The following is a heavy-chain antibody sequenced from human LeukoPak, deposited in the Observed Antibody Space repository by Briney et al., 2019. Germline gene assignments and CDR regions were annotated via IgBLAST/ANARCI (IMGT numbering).Heavy chain of an antibody. Sequence: SETLSLTCTVSGGSISSSSYYWGWLRQPPGKGLEWIGSIYYSGSTYYNPSLKSRVTISVDTSKNQFSLKLSSVTAADTAVYYCARPIWFGESYYFDYWGQGTLVTVSS. D-gene: IGHD3-10*01. CDR2: IYYSGST. CDR3: ARPIWFGESYYFDY. J-gene: IGHJ4*02. V-gene: IGHV4-39*01. CDR1: GGSISSSSYY.